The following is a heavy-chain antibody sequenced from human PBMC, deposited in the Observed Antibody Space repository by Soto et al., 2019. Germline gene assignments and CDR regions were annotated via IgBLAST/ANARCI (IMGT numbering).Heavy chain of an antibody. V-gene: IGHV1-18*01. J-gene: IGHJ4*02. CDR3: ARGPTDYYDNSANYFLDY. CDR1: GYTFITYG. CDR2: ISTYNGNT. D-gene: IGHD3-22*01. Sequence: QVQLVQSGAEVKKPGASVKVSCKASGYTFITYGVSWVRQAPGQGLDWLGRISTYNGNTRYAERLQVRVTMTTDTTTNTAYMELRNLRSDDTAVYYCARGPTDYYDNSANYFLDYWGQGTLVTVSS.